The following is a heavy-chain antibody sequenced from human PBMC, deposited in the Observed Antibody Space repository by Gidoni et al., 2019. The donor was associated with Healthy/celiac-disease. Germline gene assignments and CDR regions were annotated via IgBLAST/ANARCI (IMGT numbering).Heavy chain of an antibody. Sequence: EVQLVESGGGLVKPGGSLRLSCAASGFTFSRYSMNWVRQAPGKGLEWVSSISSSSSYIYYADSVKGRFTISRDNAKNSLYLQMNSLRAEDTAVYYCARFGIAAAGHPGGDYYGMDVWGQGTTVTVSS. V-gene: IGHV3-21*01. CDR2: ISSSSSYI. J-gene: IGHJ6*02. D-gene: IGHD6-13*01. CDR1: GFTFSRYS. CDR3: ARFGIAAAGHPGGDYYGMDV.